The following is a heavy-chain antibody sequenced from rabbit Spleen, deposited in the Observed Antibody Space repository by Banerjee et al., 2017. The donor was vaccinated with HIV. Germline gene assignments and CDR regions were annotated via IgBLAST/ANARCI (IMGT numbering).Heavy chain of an antibody. CDR1: GFSFSSSYW. CDR2: IYGGSSVTT. V-gene: IGHV1S45*01. CDR3: ARDTGSSFSSYGMDL. Sequence: QEQLEESGGDLVKPEGSLTLTCTASGFSFSSSYWICWVRQAPGKGLEWIACIYGGSSVTTYYASWAKGRFTISKTSSTTVTLQMTSLTAADTATYFCARDTGSSFSSYGMDLWGQGTLVTVS. D-gene: IGHD8-1*01. J-gene: IGHJ6*01.